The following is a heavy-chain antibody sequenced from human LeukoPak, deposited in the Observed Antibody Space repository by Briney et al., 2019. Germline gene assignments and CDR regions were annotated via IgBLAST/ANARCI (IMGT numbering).Heavy chain of an antibody. V-gene: IGHV3-30-3*01. D-gene: IGHD5-18*01. CDR2: ISYDGSNK. Sequence: PGGSLRLSCAASGFTFSSYAMHWVRQAPGKGLEWVAVISYDGSNKYCADSVKGRFTISRDNSKNTLYLQMNSLRAEDTAVYYCARDGIQLWFSAGARFDYWGQGTLVTVSS. CDR3: ARDGIQLWFSAGARFDY. J-gene: IGHJ4*02. CDR1: GFTFSSYA.